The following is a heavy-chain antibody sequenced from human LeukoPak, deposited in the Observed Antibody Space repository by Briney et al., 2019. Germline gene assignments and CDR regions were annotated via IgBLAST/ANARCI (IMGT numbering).Heavy chain of an antibody. Sequence: GGSLRLSCAASGFTFSSYGMHWVRQAPGKGLEWVAVIWYDGSNKYYADSVKGRFTISRDNSKNTLYLQMNSLRAEDTAVYYCARTHYGDYVFSAFDIWGQGTMVTVSS. V-gene: IGHV3-33*01. CDR2: IWYDGSNK. D-gene: IGHD4-17*01. CDR1: GFTFSSYG. CDR3: ARTHYGDYVFSAFDI. J-gene: IGHJ3*02.